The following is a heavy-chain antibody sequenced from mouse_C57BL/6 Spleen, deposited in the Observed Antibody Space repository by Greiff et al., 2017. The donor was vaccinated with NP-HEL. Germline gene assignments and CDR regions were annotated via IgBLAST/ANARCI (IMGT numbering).Heavy chain of an antibody. CDR2: VYPGDGDT. J-gene: IGHJ4*01. V-gene: IGHV1-82*01. D-gene: IGHD3-2*02. Sequence: VQLQQSGPELVKPGASVKISCKASGYAFSSSWMNWVKQRPGKGLEWIGRVYPGDGDTNYNGKFKGKATLTADKSSSTAYMQLSSLTSEDSAVYFCARSVDSSGSMDYWGQGTSVTVSS. CDR1: GYAFSSSW. CDR3: ARSVDSSGSMDY.